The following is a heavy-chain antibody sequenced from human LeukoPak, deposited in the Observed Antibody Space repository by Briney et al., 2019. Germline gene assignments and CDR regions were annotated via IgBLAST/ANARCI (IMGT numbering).Heavy chain of an antibody. Sequence: SVTVSCKASGGTFSSYAISWVRQAPGQGLEWMGGIIPIFGTANYAQKFQGRVTITADKSTSTAYMELSSLRSEDTAVYYCARDSSSWYYYYYMDVWGKGTTVTVSS. D-gene: IGHD6-13*01. CDR1: GGTFSSYA. V-gene: IGHV1-69*06. CDR3: ARDSSSWYYYYYMDV. J-gene: IGHJ6*03. CDR2: IIPIFGTA.